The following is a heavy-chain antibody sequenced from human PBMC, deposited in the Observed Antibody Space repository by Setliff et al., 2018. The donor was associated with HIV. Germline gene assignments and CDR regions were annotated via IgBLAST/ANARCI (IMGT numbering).Heavy chain of an antibody. D-gene: IGHD3-22*01. V-gene: IGHV3-7*01. J-gene: IGHJ4*02. Sequence: PGGSLRLSCAASGFTFSHYWMGWVRQAPGKGLEWVANIKQDESEKYYVDSVKGRFTISRDNAKNSLYLQMNSLRAEDTAVYYCAREGSSGYYYVMGYFDYWGQG. CDR2: IKQDESEK. CDR1: GFTFSHYW. CDR3: AREGSSGYYYVMGYFDY.